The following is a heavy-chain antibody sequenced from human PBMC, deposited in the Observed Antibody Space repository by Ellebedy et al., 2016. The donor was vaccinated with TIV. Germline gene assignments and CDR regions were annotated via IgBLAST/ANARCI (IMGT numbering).Heavy chain of an antibody. D-gene: IGHD6-19*01. V-gene: IGHV1-58*02. CDR1: GFTFTSSA. Sequence: ASVKVSCKASGFTFTSSAMQWVRQARGQRLEGIGWIVVGSGNTNYAQKFQERVTITRDMSTSTAYMELSSLRSEDTAVYYCAAGYSSGWYVEDWGQGTLVTVSS. CDR2: IVVGSGNT. CDR3: AAGYSSGWYVED. J-gene: IGHJ4*02.